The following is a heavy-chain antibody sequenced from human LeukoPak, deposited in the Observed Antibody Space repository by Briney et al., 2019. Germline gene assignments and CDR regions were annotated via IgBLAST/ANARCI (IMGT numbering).Heavy chain of an antibody. CDR2: IIPILGIA. Sequence: ASVKVSCKASGGTFSSYAISWVRQAPGQGLEWMGRIIPILGIANYAQKFQGRVTITADKSTSTAYMELSSLRSEDTAVYYCARGGHQWEPYYFDYWGQGTLVTVSS. V-gene: IGHV1-69*04. CDR1: GGTFSSYA. D-gene: IGHD1-26*01. J-gene: IGHJ4*02. CDR3: ARGGHQWEPYYFDY.